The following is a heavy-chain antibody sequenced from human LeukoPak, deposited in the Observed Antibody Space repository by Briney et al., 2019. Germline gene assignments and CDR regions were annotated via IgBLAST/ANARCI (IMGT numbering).Heavy chain of an antibody. CDR3: ARGRYGWLPFDY. CDR1: VGSISSRTYY. Sequence: SETLSLTCTVSVGSISSRTYYWGWIRQPPGEGLEWIGSIYYSGSTNYNPSLKSRVTISVDTSENQFTLKLSSVTAADTAVYYCARGRYGWLPFDYWGQGTLVTVSS. CDR2: IYYSGST. J-gene: IGHJ4*02. V-gene: IGHV4-39*06. D-gene: IGHD3-16*01.